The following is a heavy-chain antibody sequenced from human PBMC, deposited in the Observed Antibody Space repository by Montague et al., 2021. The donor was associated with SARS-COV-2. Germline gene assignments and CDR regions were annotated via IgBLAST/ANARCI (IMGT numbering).Heavy chain of an antibody. CDR1: GGSISSSSYY. Sequence: SETLSLTCTVSGGSISSSSYYWGWIRQPPGKGLEWIGSIYYSGSTYYNPSLKSRVTISVDTSKNQFSLKLSSVTAAGTAVYYCARWPYGYSYGYPFDYWGQGTLVTVSS. CDR3: ARWPYGYSYGYPFDY. CDR2: IYYSGST. D-gene: IGHD5-18*01. V-gene: IGHV4-39*01. J-gene: IGHJ4*02.